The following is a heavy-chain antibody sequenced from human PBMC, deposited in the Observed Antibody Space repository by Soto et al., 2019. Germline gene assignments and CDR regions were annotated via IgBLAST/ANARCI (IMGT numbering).Heavy chain of an antibody. D-gene: IGHD3-3*01. CDR3: ALLKPISGVY. Sequence: AVKDSCNVFGGTFRTYTSSWVRQAPGQGLEWMGGVFPIVRRLNYAQRFQGRVTITADESTSTAYLEVKRLTSEDTALYYCALLKPISGVYWGHGNLVTVSS. V-gene: IGHV1-69*13. J-gene: IGHJ4*01. CDR1: GGTFRTYT. CDR2: VFPIVRRL.